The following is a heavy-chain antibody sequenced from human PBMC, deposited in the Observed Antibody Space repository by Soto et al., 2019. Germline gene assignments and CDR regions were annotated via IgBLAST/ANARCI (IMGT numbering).Heavy chain of an antibody. Sequence: EVQLVESGGGLVKPGGPLRLSCAASGFTFSSYSMNWVRQAPGKGLEWVSSISSSSSYIYYADSVKGRFTISRDNAKNSLYLQMNSLRAEDTAVYYCASRSAVIAAAGPLGMDVWGQGTTVTVSS. CDR2: ISSSSSYI. CDR3: ASRSAVIAAAGPLGMDV. CDR1: GFTFSSYS. V-gene: IGHV3-21*01. J-gene: IGHJ6*02. D-gene: IGHD6-13*01.